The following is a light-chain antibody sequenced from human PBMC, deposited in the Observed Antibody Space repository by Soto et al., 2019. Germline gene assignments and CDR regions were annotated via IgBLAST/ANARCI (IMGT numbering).Light chain of an antibody. V-gene: IGKV3-20*01. CDR1: QSVSNNY. CDR3: QQYNNWPIT. Sequence: EIVLTQSPGTLSLSPGERATLSCRASQSVSNNYLAWYQQKPGQAPRLLIYGASNRATGIPARFSGSGSGTDFTLTITSLEPEDFAVYYCQQYNNWPITFGQGTRLEI. J-gene: IGKJ5*01. CDR2: GAS.